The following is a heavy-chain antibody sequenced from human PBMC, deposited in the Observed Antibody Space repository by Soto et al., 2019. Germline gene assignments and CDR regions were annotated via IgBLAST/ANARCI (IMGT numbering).Heavy chain of an antibody. CDR3: AVPSHLPTY. CDR1: GFTFTDYY. CDR2: ISVSGTDT. Sequence: GGSLRLSCVASGFTFTDYYMNWIRQTPGKGLEWLSYISVSGTDTNYADSVRGRFTIYRDNAKRSIYLQMNSLRVEDTAVYYCAVPSHLPTYWAQGTLVTVSS. J-gene: IGHJ4*02. V-gene: IGHV3-11*03. D-gene: IGHD6-6*01.